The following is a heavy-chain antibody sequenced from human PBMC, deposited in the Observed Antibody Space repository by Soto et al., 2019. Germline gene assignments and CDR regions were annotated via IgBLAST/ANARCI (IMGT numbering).Heavy chain of an antibody. D-gene: IGHD3-22*01. Sequence: QVPLVQSGAEVKKPGASVKVSCKASGYTFTSYGISWVRQAPGQGLEWMGWISAYNGNTNYAQKLQGRVTMTTDTSTSTAYMELRSLRSDDTAVYYCASGVSYYDSSGYPMDYWGQGTLVTVSS. CDR3: ASGVSYYDSSGYPMDY. J-gene: IGHJ4*02. V-gene: IGHV1-18*01. CDR2: ISAYNGNT. CDR1: GYTFTSYG.